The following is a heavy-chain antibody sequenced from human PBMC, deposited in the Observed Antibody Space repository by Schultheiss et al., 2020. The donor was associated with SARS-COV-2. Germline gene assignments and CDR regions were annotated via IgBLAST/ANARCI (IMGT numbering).Heavy chain of an antibody. Sequence: GGSLRLSCTASGFTFGDYAMSWVRQAPGKGLEWVGFIRSKAYGGTTEYAASVKGRFTISRDDSKSIAYLQMNSLKTEDTAVYYCTGDRTIGSSYYGMDVWGQGTTVTVSS. CDR2: IRSKAYGGTT. D-gene: IGHD2-2*01. CDR3: TGDRTIGSSYYGMDV. CDR1: GFTFGDYA. J-gene: IGHJ6*02. V-gene: IGHV3-49*04.